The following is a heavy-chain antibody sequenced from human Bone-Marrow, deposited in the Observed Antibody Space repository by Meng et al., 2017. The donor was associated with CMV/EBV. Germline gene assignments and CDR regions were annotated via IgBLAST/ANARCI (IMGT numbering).Heavy chain of an antibody. D-gene: IGHD3-10*01. Sequence: GSLRLSCTVSGGSISGYFWSWIRQPPGKGLEWIGYIHYSGSTNYSPSLKSRVTVSVDTSKNQFSLKLTSVTAADTAVNYCARAGGFGSYSGMDVWGQGTTVTVSS. CDR2: IHYSGST. V-gene: IGHV4-59*01. CDR1: GGSISGYF. CDR3: ARAGGFGSYSGMDV. J-gene: IGHJ6*02.